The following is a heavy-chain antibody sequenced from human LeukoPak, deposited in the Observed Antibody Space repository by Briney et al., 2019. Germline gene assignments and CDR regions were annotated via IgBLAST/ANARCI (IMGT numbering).Heavy chain of an antibody. J-gene: IGHJ6*02. CDR2: IYYSGST. CDR1: GGSISSYY. CDR3: ARGAVTTLYYYYYYGMDV. Sequence: SETLSLTCTVSGGSISSYYWSWIRQPPGKGLEWIGYIYYSGSTNYNPSLKSRVTISVDTSKNQFSLKLSSVTAADTAVYYCARGAVTTLYYYYYYGMDVWGQGTTVTVSS. V-gene: IGHV4-59*08. D-gene: IGHD4-4*01.